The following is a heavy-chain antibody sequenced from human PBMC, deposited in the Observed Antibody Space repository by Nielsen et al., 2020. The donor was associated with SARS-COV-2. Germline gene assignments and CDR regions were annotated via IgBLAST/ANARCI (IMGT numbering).Heavy chain of an antibody. J-gene: IGHJ5*02. V-gene: IGHV3-30-3*02. CDR3: AKSARNWFDP. Sequence: GESLKISCAASGFTFSTYAMHWVRQAPGKGLEWVAVISYDGNNKYYADSVRGRFTISRDNSKNTLYLQMNSLRAEDTAVYYCAKSARNWFDPWGQGTLVTVSS. CDR1: GFTFSTYA. CDR2: ISYDGNNK.